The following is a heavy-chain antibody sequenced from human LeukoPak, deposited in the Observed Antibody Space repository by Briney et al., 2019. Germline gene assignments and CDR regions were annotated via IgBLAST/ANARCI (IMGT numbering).Heavy chain of an antibody. Sequence: PGGSLRLSCAASGFTFSSYWMNWARQAPGKGLEWVASINHNGNVNYYVDSVKGRFTISRDNAKNSLYLQMSNLRAEDTAVYYCAKEPASSGWFDPWGQGTLVAVSS. D-gene: IGHD6-19*01. V-gene: IGHV3-7*03. CDR2: INHNGNVN. CDR3: AKEPASSGWFDP. J-gene: IGHJ5*02. CDR1: GFTFSSYW.